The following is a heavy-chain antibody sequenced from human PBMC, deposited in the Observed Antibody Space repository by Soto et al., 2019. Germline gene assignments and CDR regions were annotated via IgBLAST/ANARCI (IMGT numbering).Heavy chain of an antibody. V-gene: IGHV4-61*05. CDR2: IYYSGST. D-gene: IGHD5-12*01. J-gene: IGHJ5*02. Sequence: PSETLSLTCTVSGGSIRSSRYYWGWIRQPPGKGLEWIGYIYYSGSTNYNPSLKSRVTISVDTSKNQFSLKLSSVTAADTAVYYCARRGYSGYDFGWFDPWGQGTLVTVSS. CDR1: GGSIRSSRYY. CDR3: ARRGYSGYDFGWFDP.